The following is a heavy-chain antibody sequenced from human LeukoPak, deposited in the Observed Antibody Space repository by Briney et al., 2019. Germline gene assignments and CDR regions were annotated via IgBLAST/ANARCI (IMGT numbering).Heavy chain of an antibody. D-gene: IGHD2-15*01. CDR3: SRRDCSHSHCFYWYFDL. CDR1: GGPIISPSYY. CDR2: IYYRGST. V-gene: IGHV4-39*07. J-gene: IGHJ2*01. Sequence: PSEPLSLTCSVSGGPIISPSYYWSFIRQPPGKGLEGIGSIYYRGSTWYNPSLQSRVTISVDTSRKEFSLTLRSVTATDTAVYYCSRRDCSHSHCFYWYFDLWGRGALLTVSS.